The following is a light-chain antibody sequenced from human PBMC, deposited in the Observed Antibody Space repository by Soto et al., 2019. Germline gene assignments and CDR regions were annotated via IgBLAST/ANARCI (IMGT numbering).Light chain of an antibody. J-gene: IGKJ1*01. CDR3: QQYNNWWT. Sequence: EIVLTQSPGTLSLSPGERATLSCRASQSVSSSYLAWYQQKPGQAPRLVIYGASTRATGVPARFSGSGSGTEFTLTISSLQSEDFAVYYCQQYNNWWTFGQGTKVDIK. CDR2: GAS. CDR1: QSVSSSY. V-gene: IGKV3-15*01.